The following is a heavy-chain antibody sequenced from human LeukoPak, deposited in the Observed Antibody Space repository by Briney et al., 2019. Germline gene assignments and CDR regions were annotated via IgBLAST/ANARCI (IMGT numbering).Heavy chain of an antibody. D-gene: IGHD2-21*02. CDR2: ISAYNGNT. Sequence: GASVKVSCKASGYTFTSYGISWVRQAPGQGLEWMGWISAYNGNTNYAQKLQGRVTMTTDTSTSTAYMELRSLRSDDTAVYYCARDGGIVVVTAPLHFDLWGRGTLVTVSS. V-gene: IGHV1-18*01. CDR3: ARDGGIVVVTAPLHFDL. J-gene: IGHJ2*01. CDR1: GYTFTSYG.